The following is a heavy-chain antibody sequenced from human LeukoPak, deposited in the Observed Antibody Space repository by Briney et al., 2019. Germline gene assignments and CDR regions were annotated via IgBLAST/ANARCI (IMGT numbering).Heavy chain of an antibody. CDR2: IWYDGSNK. CDR3: AREGPMITFGGVIVIPPVYFDY. Sequence: GGSLRLSCAASGFTFSNYAMHWVRQAPGKGLEWVAVIWYDGSNKYYADSVKGRFTISRDNSKNTLYLQMNSLRAEDTAVYYCAREGPMITFGGVIVIPPVYFDYWGQGTLVTVSS. V-gene: IGHV3-33*08. J-gene: IGHJ4*02. CDR1: GFTFSNYA. D-gene: IGHD3-16*02.